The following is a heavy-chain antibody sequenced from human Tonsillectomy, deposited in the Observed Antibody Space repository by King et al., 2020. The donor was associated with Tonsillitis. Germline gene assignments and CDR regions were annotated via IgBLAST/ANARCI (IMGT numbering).Heavy chain of an antibody. CDR1: GFTFSIYA. D-gene: IGHD4-17*01. CDR3: ARGRYTGATSYGMDV. Sequence: VQLVESGGGVVQPGRSLRLSCAASGFTFSIYAMNWVRQAPGKGLEWVVVISFDGSNKYYADSVKGRFTISRDNSKNTLYLQMNSLRAEDTAVYYCARGRYTGATSYGMDVGGKGTT. J-gene: IGHJ6*04. CDR2: ISFDGSNK. V-gene: IGHV3-30*04.